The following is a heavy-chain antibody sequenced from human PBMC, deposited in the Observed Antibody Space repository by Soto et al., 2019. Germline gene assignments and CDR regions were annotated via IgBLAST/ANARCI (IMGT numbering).Heavy chain of an antibody. CDR3: ARAISGYVT. Sequence: GASVKVFCKASGITFSSYAMHWVRQAPGQRLEWMGWINAGNGDTRYPQIFQGRVTLTRDTSASTVYLDLSSLRSEDTAIYYCARAISGYVTWGQGTLVTSPQ. D-gene: IGHD5-12*01. J-gene: IGHJ5*02. CDR1: GITFSSYA. V-gene: IGHV1-3*01. CDR2: INAGNGDT.